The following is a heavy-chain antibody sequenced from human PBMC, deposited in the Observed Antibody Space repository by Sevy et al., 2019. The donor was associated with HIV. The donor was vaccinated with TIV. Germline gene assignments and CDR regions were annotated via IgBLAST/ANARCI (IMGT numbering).Heavy chain of an antibody. V-gene: IGHV3-30*02. Sequence: GESLKISCAASGFTFSGYGMHWVRQAPGKGLEWVAFIRYDVSYKYYADSVKGRFAISRDNSKNTLYLQMNSLRAEDTAVYYCAKDWGGGSCHHYVDYWGQGTLVTVSS. CDR2: IRYDVSYK. CDR3: AKDWGGGSCHHYVDY. J-gene: IGHJ4*02. D-gene: IGHD6-13*01. CDR1: GFTFSGYG.